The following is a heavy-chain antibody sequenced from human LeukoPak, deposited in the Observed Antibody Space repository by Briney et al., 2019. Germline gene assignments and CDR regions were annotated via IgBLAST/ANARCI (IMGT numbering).Heavy chain of an antibody. J-gene: IGHJ4*02. Sequence: GGSLRLSCAASGFTVSSNYMSWVRQAPGKGLEWVSVIYSGGSTYYADSVKGRFTISRDNSKNTVFLQMNSLRAEGTAVYYCAKVNSGYNLLFDYWGQGTLVTVSS. CDR1: GFTVSSNY. CDR3: AKVNSGYNLLFDY. V-gene: IGHV3-53*01. D-gene: IGHD5-12*01. CDR2: IYSGGST.